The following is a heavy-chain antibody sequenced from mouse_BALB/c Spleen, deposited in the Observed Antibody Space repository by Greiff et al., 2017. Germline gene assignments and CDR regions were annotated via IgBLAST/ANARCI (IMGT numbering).Heavy chain of an antibody. CDR1: GFTFSSYW. CDR2: IRLKSDNYAT. CDR3: TRGALGRDYFDY. V-gene: IGHV6-6*02. D-gene: IGHD4-1*01. J-gene: IGHJ2*01. Sequence: EVKLVESGGGLVQPGGSMKLSCVASGFTFSSYWMSWVRQSPEKGLEWVAEIRLKSDNYATHYAESVKGKFTISRDDSKSRLYLQMNSLRAEDTGIYYCTRGALGRDYFDYWGQGTTLTVSS.